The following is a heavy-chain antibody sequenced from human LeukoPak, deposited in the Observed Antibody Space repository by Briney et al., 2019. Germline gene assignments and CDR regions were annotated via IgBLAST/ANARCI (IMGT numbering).Heavy chain of an antibody. J-gene: IGHJ6*02. CDR1: GGSISSYY. D-gene: IGHD6-19*01. Sequence: PSETLSLTCTVSGGSISSYYWSWIRQHPGKGLEWIGYIYYSGSTYYNPSLKSRVTISVDTSKNQFSLKLSSVTAADTAVYYCARAWGVIAVAGPSYYYYGMDVWGQGTRVTVSS. CDR2: IYYSGST. CDR3: ARAWGVIAVAGPSYYYYGMDV. V-gene: IGHV4-59*06.